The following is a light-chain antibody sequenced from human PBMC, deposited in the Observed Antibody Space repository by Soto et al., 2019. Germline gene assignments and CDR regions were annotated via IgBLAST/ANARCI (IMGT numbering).Light chain of an antibody. Sequence: QSALTQPPSVSGSPGQSVTISCTGTSSDVGSYNRVSWYQQPPGTAPKLMIYEVSNRPSGVPDRFSGSKSGNTASLTISGLQAEDEADYYCSLYTSSSTCNYVFGSGTKLTVL. CDR3: SLYTSSSTCNYV. V-gene: IGLV2-18*01. CDR1: SSDVGSYNR. CDR2: EVS. J-gene: IGLJ1*01.